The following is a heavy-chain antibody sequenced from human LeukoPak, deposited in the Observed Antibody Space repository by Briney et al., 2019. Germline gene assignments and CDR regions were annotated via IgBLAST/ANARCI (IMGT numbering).Heavy chain of an antibody. V-gene: IGHV3-23*01. Sequence: GGSLRLSCAASGFTFGSYSMTWVRQAPGKGLEWDSTISGSSDRRYYADSVKGRFTISRDNLKNTVYLQMSSLRAEDTAIFFCAKVVGYCSASSCSRQYFDSWGQGTRVTVSS. CDR2: ISGSSDRR. CDR1: GFTFGSYS. J-gene: IGHJ4*02. CDR3: AKVVGYCSASSCSRQYFDS. D-gene: IGHD2-15*01.